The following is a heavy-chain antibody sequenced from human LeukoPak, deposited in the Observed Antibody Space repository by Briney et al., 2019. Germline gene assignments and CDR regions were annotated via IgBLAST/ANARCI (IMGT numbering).Heavy chain of an antibody. Sequence: ASVKVSCKASGYTFTGYYIHWVRQAPGQGLEWMGWINPNSGGTNYAQKFQGRVTMTRDTSISTAYMELSRLRSDDTAVYYCARDGLGDYYGSGSSLRYNWFDPWGQGTLVTVSS. CDR2: INPNSGGT. CDR3: ARDGLGDYYGSGSSLRYNWFDP. J-gene: IGHJ5*02. D-gene: IGHD3-10*01. CDR1: GYTFTGYY. V-gene: IGHV1-2*02.